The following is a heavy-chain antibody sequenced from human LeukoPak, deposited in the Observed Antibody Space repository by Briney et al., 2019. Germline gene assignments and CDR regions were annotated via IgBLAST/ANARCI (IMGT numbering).Heavy chain of an antibody. CDR3: ARAGRFYDILTGYFNRRNRRNYYFDY. CDR2: MNPNSGNT. D-gene: IGHD3-9*01. J-gene: IGHJ4*02. CDR1: GYTFTSYD. V-gene: IGHV1-8*03. Sequence: ASVKVSCKASGYTFTSYDINWVRQATGQGLEWMGWMNPNSGNTGYAQKFQGRVTITRNTSISTAYMELSSLRSEDTAVYYCARAGRFYDILTGYFNRRNRRNYYFDYWGQGTLVTVSS.